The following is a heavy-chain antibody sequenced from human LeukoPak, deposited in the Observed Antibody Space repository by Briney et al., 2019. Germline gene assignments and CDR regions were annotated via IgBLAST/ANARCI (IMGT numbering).Heavy chain of an antibody. CDR1: GFTFSTYS. CDR2: ISSTSSYI. V-gene: IGHV3-21*01. J-gene: IGHJ4*02. CDR3: VTPRGLRFDY. D-gene: IGHD3-16*01. Sequence: GGSLRLSCAASGFTFSTYSMSWVRQAPGKGVQWVSSISSTSSYIYYADSVKRRFTISRDNAKNSLYLQMNSLRAEDTAVYYCVTPRGLRFDYWGQGTLVTVSS.